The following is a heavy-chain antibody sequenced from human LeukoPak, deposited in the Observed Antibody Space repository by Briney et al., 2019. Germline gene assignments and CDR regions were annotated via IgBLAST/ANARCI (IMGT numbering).Heavy chain of an antibody. Sequence: GGSLRLSCAASGFTFSTYAMNWVRQAPGVGLEWVSGISGSGGSTYYADSVKGRFTISRDNSKNTLYLQMNSLRAEDTAVYYCARHANWGFDAFDIWGQGTMVTVSS. CDR1: GFTFSTYA. D-gene: IGHD7-27*01. CDR2: ISGSGGST. V-gene: IGHV3-23*01. J-gene: IGHJ3*02. CDR3: ARHANWGFDAFDI.